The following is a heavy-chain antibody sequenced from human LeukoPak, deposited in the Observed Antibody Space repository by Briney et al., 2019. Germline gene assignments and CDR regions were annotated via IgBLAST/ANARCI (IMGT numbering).Heavy chain of an antibody. J-gene: IGHJ4*02. D-gene: IGHD6-13*01. CDR3: AITGMSSYSDY. Sequence: NPSETLSLTCAVYGGSFSGYYWSWIRQPAGKGLEWIGRIYTSGRTNYNPSLKSRVTMSVDTSKNQFSLKLSSVTAADTAVYYCAITGMSSYSDYWGQGTLVTVSS. CDR1: GGSFSGYY. CDR2: IYTSGRT. V-gene: IGHV4-59*10.